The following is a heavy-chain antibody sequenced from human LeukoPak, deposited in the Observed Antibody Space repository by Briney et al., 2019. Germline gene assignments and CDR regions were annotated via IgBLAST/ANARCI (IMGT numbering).Heavy chain of an antibody. CDR2: ISSSSSYI. D-gene: IGHD1-14*01. CDR1: GFTFSSYS. V-gene: IGHV3-21*01. J-gene: IGHJ3*02. CDR3: AREARPDDAFDI. Sequence: PGGSLRLSCAASGFTFSSYSMTWVRQAPGKGLEWVSSISSSSSYIYYADSVKGRFTISRDNAKNSLYLQMNSLRAEDTAVYYCAREARPDDAFDIWGQGTMVTVSS.